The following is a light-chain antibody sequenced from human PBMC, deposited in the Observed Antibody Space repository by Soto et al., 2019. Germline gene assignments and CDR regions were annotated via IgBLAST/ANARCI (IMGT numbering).Light chain of an antibody. CDR1: KLGDKY. CDR3: QAWDSSTVV. CDR2: QDS. V-gene: IGLV3-1*01. J-gene: IGLJ2*01. Sequence: SYELTQPPSVSVSPGQTASITCSGDKLGDKYACWYQQKPGQSPVLVIYQDSKRHSGIPERFSGTNSGNTATLTISGTRAMDEADYYCQAWDSSTVVFGELAKRTVL.